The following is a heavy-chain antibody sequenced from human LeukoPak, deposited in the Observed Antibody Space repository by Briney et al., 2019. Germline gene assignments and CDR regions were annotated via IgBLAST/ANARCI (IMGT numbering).Heavy chain of an antibody. V-gene: IGHV3-15*04. Sequence: GGSLRLSCAASGFTFNYAWMSWVRQVPGKGLEWVSQTVSEIDGGTTDYAAPVKGGFTISRDDSKSTLYLQMNSLKIEDTAVYYCTTVGDGYNSYWGQGTLVTVSS. J-gene: IGHJ4*02. D-gene: IGHD5-24*01. CDR2: TVSEIDGGTT. CDR3: TTVGDGYNSY. CDR1: GFTFNYAW.